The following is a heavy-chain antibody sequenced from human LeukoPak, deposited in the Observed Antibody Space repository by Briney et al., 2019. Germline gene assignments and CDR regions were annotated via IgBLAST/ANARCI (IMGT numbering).Heavy chain of an antibody. CDR3: AKSNGDYKKGFDY. CDR2: IWYDGSKT. J-gene: IGHJ4*02. CDR1: GFTFSGYG. D-gene: IGHD2-21*02. V-gene: IGHV3-33*06. Sequence: GGSLRLSCAASGFTFSGYGMNWVRQAPGKGLDWLAIIWYDGSKTHYADSVKGRFTISRGNSENTLYLQMNDLRADDTAVYYCAKSNGDYKKGFDYWGQGTLVTVSS.